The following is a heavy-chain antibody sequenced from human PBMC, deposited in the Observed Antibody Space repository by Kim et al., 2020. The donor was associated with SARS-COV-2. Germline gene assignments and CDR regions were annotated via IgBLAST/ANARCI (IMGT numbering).Heavy chain of an antibody. V-gene: IGHV3-23*01. D-gene: IGHD1-26*01. CDR3: AKDRPRDSGSQRGYDAFDI. J-gene: IGHJ3*02. Sequence: GGSLRLSCAASGFTFSSYAMSWVRQAPGKGLEWVSAISGSGGSTYYADSVKGRFTISRDNSKNTLYLQMNSLRAEDTAVYYCAKDRPRDSGSQRGYDAFDIWGQGTMVTVSS. CDR1: GFTFSSYA. CDR2: ISGSGGST.